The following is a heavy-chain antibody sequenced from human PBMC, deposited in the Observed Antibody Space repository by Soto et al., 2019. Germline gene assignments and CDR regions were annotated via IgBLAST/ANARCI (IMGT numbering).Heavy chain of an antibody. CDR3: ARGEFDSSGWYRYYYYGMDV. CDR1: GYTFTSYA. D-gene: IGHD6-19*01. V-gene: IGHV1-3*01. CDR2: INAGNGNT. J-gene: IGHJ6*02. Sequence: ASVKVSCKASGYTFTSYAMHWVRQAPGQRLEWMGWINAGNGNTKYSQKFQGRVTITRDTSASTAYMELSSLRSEDTAVYYCARGEFDSSGWYRYYYYGMDVWGQGTTVTVSS.